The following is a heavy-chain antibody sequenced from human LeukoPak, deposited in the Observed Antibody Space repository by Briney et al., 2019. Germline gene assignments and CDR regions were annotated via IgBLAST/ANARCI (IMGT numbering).Heavy chain of an antibody. J-gene: IGHJ3*02. CDR2: INPNSGGT. V-gene: IGHV1-2*02. D-gene: IGHD2-2*01. CDR1: GYTFTGYY. CDR3: ARDIVVPAADDAFDI. Sequence: ASVKVSCKASGYTFTGYYMHWVRQAPGQGLEWMGWINPNSGGTNYAQKFQGRVTMTRDTSISTAYMELSRLRSDDTAVYYCARDIVVPAADDAFDIWGQGTMVTVSS.